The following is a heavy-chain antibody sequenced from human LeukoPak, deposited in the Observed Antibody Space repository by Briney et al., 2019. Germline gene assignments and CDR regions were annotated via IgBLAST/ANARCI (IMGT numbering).Heavy chain of an antibody. V-gene: IGHV3-48*01. CDR1: GFTLSSYA. CDR3: ARAGRFGESFRDYYYYIDV. J-gene: IGHJ6*03. D-gene: IGHD3-10*01. Sequence: GGSLRLSCAASGFTLSSYAMNWVRQAPGKGLEWVSYISSSSSNIDYADSVKGRFTISRDNAKNSLYLQMNSLRAEDTAVYFCARAGRFGESFRDYYYYIDVWGKGTTATVSS. CDR2: ISSSSSNI.